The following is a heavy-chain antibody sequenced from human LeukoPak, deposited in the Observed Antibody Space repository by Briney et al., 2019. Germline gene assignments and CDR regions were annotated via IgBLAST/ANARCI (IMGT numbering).Heavy chain of an antibody. D-gene: IGHD3-9*01. J-gene: IGHJ6*02. V-gene: IGHV3-23*01. CDR1: GFTFSSYA. Sequence: GGSLRLSCAASGFTFSSYAMSWVRQAPGKGLEWVSAISGSGGSTYYADSVKGRFTISGDNSKNTLYLQMNSPRAEDTAVYYCAKDRAYDILTADVWGQGTTVTVSS. CDR3: AKDRAYDILTADV. CDR2: ISGSGGST.